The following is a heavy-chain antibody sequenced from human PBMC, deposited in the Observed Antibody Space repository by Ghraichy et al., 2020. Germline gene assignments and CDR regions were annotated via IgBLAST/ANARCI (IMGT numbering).Heavy chain of an antibody. V-gene: IGHV1-18*04. J-gene: IGHJ3*02. D-gene: IGHD5-12*01. Sequence: SVKVSCKASGYTFTSYGISWVRQAPGQGLEWMGWISAYNGNTNYAQKLQGRVTMTTDTSTSTAYMELRSLRSDDTAVYYCARDVDIVATIPPDAFDIWGQGTMVTVSS. CDR1: GYTFTSYG. CDR2: ISAYNGNT. CDR3: ARDVDIVATIPPDAFDI.